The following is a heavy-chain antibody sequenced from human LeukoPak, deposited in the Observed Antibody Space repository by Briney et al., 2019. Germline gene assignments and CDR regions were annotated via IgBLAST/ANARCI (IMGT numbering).Heavy chain of an antibody. V-gene: IGHV1-2*02. J-gene: IGHJ4*02. D-gene: IGHD3-22*01. Sequence: ASVKVSCKASGYTFTSYRISWVRQAPGQGLEWMGWINPNSGGTNYAQKFQGRVTMTRDTSIITAYMELSRLSSDDTAVYYCARDERYDSSGYPFDYWGQGTLVIVSS. CDR3: ARDERYDSSGYPFDY. CDR1: GYTFTSYR. CDR2: INPNSGGT.